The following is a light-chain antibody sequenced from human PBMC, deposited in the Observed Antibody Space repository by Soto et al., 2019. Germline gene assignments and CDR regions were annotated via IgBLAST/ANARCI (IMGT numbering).Light chain of an antibody. Sequence: DIQMTQSPSSLSASVGDRVTITCRASQSITRYLNWYQQKPGKAPRLLICGASSLQSGVPSRFSGSGSGTDFTLTISSLQPEEFATYYCQQSASAPRTCGQGPKVEFK. CDR1: QSITRY. CDR2: GAS. J-gene: IGKJ1*01. CDR3: QQSASAPRT. V-gene: IGKV1-39*01.